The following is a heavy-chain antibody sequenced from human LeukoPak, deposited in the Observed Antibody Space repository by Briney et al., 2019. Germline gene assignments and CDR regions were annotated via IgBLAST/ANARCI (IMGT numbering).Heavy chain of an antibody. CDR1: GFTFSSCA. CDR2: VSGSGGST. D-gene: IGHD6-19*01. Sequence: RGSLRPSRLASGFTFSSCAMSWVRQAPGQGLEWVSAVSGSGGSTYYADSVKGRFTISRDNSKNTLYLQMNSLRAEDTAVYYCAPGLVLNWFDPWGEGALVTVSS. V-gene: IGHV3-23*01. CDR3: APGLVLNWFDP. J-gene: IGHJ5*02.